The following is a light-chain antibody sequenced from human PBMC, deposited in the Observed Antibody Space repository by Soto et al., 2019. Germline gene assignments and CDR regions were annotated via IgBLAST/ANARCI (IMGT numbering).Light chain of an antibody. J-gene: IGKJ5*01. CDR2: DAY. CDR1: QSFRGL. Sequence: IVLTQSPVTLSLSPGARATLSCRASQSFRGLLAWYQQKPGQAPRLLIYDAYNWATGIPPRFSGSGSGTDFTLTISSLEPEDSAVYYCQQRHMWPITFGQGTRLEIK. V-gene: IGKV3-11*01. CDR3: QQRHMWPIT.